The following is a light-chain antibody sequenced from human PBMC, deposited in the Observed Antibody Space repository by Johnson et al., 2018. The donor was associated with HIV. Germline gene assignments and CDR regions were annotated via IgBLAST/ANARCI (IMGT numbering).Light chain of an antibody. CDR3: GTWDSSLSAGGANYV. Sequence: QSVLTQPPSVSAAPGQNVTISCSGTSSNIGNNYVSWYQQFTGTAPKLVIHDNNKRPSGIPDRFSGSKSGTSATLGITGLQTGDEADYYCGTWDSSLSAGGANYVFGTGTKVTVL. CDR1: SSNIGNNY. J-gene: IGLJ1*01. V-gene: IGLV1-51*01. CDR2: DNN.